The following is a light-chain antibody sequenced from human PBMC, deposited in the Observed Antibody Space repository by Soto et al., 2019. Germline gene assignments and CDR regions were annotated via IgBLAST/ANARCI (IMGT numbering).Light chain of an antibody. J-gene: IGLJ2*01. Sequence: QSVLTQPASVSGSPGQSITISCTGPSSDVGDYNYVSWYQQHPGRAPKLIIYDVNNRPSGVSKRFSVSKSGNTASLTISGLQAEDEAEYFCSLYTNNNTLIFGGGTKLTVL. CDR1: SSDVGDYNY. V-gene: IGLV2-14*01. CDR3: SLYTNNNTLI. CDR2: DVN.